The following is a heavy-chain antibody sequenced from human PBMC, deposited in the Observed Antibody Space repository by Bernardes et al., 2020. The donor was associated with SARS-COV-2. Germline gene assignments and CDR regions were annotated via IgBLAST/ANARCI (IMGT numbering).Heavy chain of an antibody. CDR2: INSDGSST. J-gene: IGHJ1*01. CDR3: ARDRPSDYYDSNVYFQH. CDR1: GFTFSSYW. D-gene: IGHD3-22*01. V-gene: IGHV3-74*01. Sequence: GGSLRLSCAASGFTFSSYWMHWVRQAPGKGLVWVSRINSDGSSTSYADSVKGRFTISRDNAKNTLYLQMNSLRAEDTAVYYCARDRPSDYYDSNVYFQHWGQGTLVTVSS.